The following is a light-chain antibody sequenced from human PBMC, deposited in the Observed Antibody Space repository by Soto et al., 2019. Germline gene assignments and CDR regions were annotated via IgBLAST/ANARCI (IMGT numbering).Light chain of an antibody. CDR1: SSNIGSYT. CDR2: NND. J-gene: IGLJ2*01. Sequence: QSVLTQPPSASGIPGQRVTISCSGSSSNIGSYTVNWYQQVPGTAPKLLIYNNDYRPSGVPDRFSGSKSGTSASLAISGLQSEDEADYYCATWDDSLNAPGFGGGTKLTVL. V-gene: IGLV1-44*01. CDR3: ATWDDSLNAPG.